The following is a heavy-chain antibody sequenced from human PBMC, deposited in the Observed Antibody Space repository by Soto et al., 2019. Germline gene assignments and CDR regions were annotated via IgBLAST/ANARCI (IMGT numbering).Heavy chain of an antibody. V-gene: IGHV3-30*18. D-gene: IGHD1-26*01. J-gene: IGHJ4*02. CDR1: GFTFSSYG. CDR3: AKEGGLSGSYYISSSYYFDY. Sequence: QVQLVESGGGVVQPGRSLRLSCAASGFTFSSYGMHWVRQAPGKGLEWVASISYDGSNTYYADSVKGRFTISRDNSKNTLYLQMNSLRAEDTSVYYCAKEGGLSGSYYISSSYYFDYWGQGTLVTGSS. CDR2: ISYDGSNT.